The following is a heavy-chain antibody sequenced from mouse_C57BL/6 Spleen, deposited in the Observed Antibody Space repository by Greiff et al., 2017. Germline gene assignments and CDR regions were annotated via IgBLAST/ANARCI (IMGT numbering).Heavy chain of an antibody. CDR2: IDPENGDT. J-gene: IGHJ3*01. Sequence: VQLQQSGAELVRPGASVKLSCTASGFNIKDDYMHWVKQRPEQGLEWIGWIDPENGDTEYASKFPGTATIKADTSSNTAYLQLSSLTSEDTAVYYCTTRDSSGSPSAYWGQGTLVTVSA. CDR1: GFNIKDDY. D-gene: IGHD3-2*02. V-gene: IGHV14-4*01. CDR3: TTRDSSGSPSAY.